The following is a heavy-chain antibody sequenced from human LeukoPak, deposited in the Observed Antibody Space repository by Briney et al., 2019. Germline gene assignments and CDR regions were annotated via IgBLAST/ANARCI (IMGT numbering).Heavy chain of an antibody. D-gene: IGHD3-22*01. Sequence: GGSLRLSCAASGFTFSSYTMNWVRQAPGKGLEWVSSISTSSSYIYYADSVKGRFTISRDNTKNLLYLQMNSPRAEDMGVYYCARADSSAYPLDSWGQGTLVTVSS. CDR1: GFTFSSYT. V-gene: IGHV3-21*01. J-gene: IGHJ5*01. CDR2: ISTSSSYI. CDR3: ARADSSAYPLDS.